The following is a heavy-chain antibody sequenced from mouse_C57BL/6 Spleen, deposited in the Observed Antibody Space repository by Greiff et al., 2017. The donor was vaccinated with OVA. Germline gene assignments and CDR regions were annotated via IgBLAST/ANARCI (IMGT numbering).Heavy chain of an antibody. J-gene: IGHJ2*01. D-gene: IGHD2-1*01. CDR1: GYTFTDYY. CDR2: INPNNGGT. CDR3: ARALYPD. Sequence: EVKLQQSGPELVKPGASVKISCKASGYTFTDYYMNWVKQSHGKSLEWIGDINPNNGGTSYNQKLKGKATLTVDKSSSTAYMELRSLTSEDTSVYYCARALYPDWGTGTTLTVSS. V-gene: IGHV1-26*01.